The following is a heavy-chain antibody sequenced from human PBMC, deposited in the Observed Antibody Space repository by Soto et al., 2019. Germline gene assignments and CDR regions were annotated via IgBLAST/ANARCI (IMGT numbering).Heavy chain of an antibody. CDR2: ISGGGATT. Sequence: EVQLLESGGGLVQPGGSLRLSCAASGFTFNNYAMTWVRQAPGKGLEWVSAISGGGATTSYADSVKGRFTVSRDGSKNTLYLQMSSLRAEDTALYYCAKGRGGSGSLTPRVDFWCKGTLVTVSS. D-gene: IGHD3-10*01. V-gene: IGHV3-23*01. J-gene: IGHJ4*02. CDR3: AKGRGGSGSLTPRVDF. CDR1: GFTFNNYA.